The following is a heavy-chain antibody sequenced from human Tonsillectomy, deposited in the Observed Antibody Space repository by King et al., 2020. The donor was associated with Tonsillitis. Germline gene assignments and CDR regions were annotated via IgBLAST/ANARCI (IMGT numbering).Heavy chain of an antibody. D-gene: IGHD5-18*01. CDR2: INPSTGNT. CDR1: GYNFINSY. Sequence: VQLVESGTEVQRPGASVKVSCKTSGYNFINSYMHWVRQAPGQGLEWMGMINPSTGNTKSPQKFQGRFNMTRDTPTDTFYLELSSLTPDDTAISYCARDGGYRNGFRDYDGMDVWGQGTAVIVSS. V-gene: IGHV1-46*01. CDR3: ARDGGYRNGFRDYDGMDV. J-gene: IGHJ6*02.